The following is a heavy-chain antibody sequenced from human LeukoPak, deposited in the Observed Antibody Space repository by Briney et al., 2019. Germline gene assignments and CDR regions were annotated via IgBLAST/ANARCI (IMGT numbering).Heavy chain of an antibody. Sequence: PSETLSLTCTVSGGSISSYYWSWIRQPPGKGLEWIGYIYYSGSTNYNPSLKSRVAISVDTSKNQFSLKLSSVTAADTAVYYCARGETRANLFDPWGQGTLVTVSS. V-gene: IGHV4-59*01. J-gene: IGHJ5*02. CDR3: ARGETRANLFDP. CDR2: IYYSGST. CDR1: GGSISSYY.